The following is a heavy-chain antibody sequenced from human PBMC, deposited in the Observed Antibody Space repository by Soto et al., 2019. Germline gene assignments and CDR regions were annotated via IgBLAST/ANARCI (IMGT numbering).Heavy chain of an antibody. J-gene: IGHJ4*02. CDR1: GGSLSSHY. CDR2: IYFTGYT. CDR3: ATVAMTSPKVFDY. V-gene: IGHV4-59*11. D-gene: IGHD2-15*01. Sequence: QVQLQESGPGLVKPSETLSLTCTVSGGSLSSHYWSWIRQSPGKGLEWIGYIYFTGYTNYNPSLKNRVTSSVDTSKSQFSLILNSVTSADTAVYYCATVAMTSPKVFDYWGQGTLDSVSS.